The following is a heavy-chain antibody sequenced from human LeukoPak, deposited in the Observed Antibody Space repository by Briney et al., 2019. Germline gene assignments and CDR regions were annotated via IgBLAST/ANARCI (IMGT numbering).Heavy chain of an antibody. Sequence: SETLSLTCTVSGGSISSYYWSWIRQPPGKGLEWIGYIYYSGSTTYNTSLKSRVTISVDTSKIQFSLKLSSVTAADTAVYYCARDFKGITIFGVVTHWYFDLWGRGTLVTVSS. CDR3: ARDFKGITIFGVVTHWYFDL. CDR2: IYYSGST. V-gene: IGHV4-59*01. D-gene: IGHD3-3*01. CDR1: GGSISSYY. J-gene: IGHJ2*01.